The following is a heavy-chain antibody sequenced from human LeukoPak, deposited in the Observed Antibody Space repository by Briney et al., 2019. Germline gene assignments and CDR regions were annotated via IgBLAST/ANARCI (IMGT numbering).Heavy chain of an antibody. CDR1: GGSINSSGYS. D-gene: IGHD2/OR15-2a*01. V-gene: IGHV4-61*08. CDR2: TYYSGST. J-gene: IGHJ5*02. Sequence: SSETLSLTCTVSGGSINSSGYSWNWIRQPPGKTLEWIGYTYYSGSTNYNPSLKSRVTLSVDTSKNQFSLKLTSVTAADTAVYYCALRRLTSSQIIEDNWFGPWGQGTLVTVSS. CDR3: ALRRLTSSQIIEDNWFGP.